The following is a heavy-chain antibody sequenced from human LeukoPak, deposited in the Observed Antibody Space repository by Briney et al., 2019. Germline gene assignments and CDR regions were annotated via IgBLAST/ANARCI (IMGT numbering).Heavy chain of an antibody. CDR3: ARSVGTNWSYFFDY. J-gene: IGHJ4*02. Sequence: SETLSLTCTVSGGSISSFHWNWLRQSPVRGLEWIGYIYSGGVTNYNPSLRFRVTMSIDTSKNKFSLNLKSVTAEDTAVYYCARSVGTNWSYFFDYWGQGTLVTVSS. CDR2: IYSGGVT. V-gene: IGHV4-59*01. D-gene: IGHD3-3*01. CDR1: GGSISSFH.